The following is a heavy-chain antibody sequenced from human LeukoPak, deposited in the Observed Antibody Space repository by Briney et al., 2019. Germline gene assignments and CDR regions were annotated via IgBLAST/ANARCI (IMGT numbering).Heavy chain of an antibody. CDR2: INPSSGGT. V-gene: IGHV1-2*02. CDR3: AKSQYSFGSGSTRPLFDH. J-gene: IGHJ4*02. Sequence: ASVKVSCKASGYTFTDYYIHWVRQARGQGLEWMGWINPSSGGTYFAQKFEARVTLTRDTSINTAYMEMRGLTSDDTAIYYCAKSQYSFGSGSTRPLFDHWGQGTLVIVSS. CDR1: GYTFTDYY. D-gene: IGHD3-10*01.